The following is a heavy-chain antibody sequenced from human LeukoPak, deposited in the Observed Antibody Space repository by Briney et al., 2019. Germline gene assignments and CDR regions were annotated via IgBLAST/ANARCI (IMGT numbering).Heavy chain of an antibody. Sequence: PSETLSLTCAVYGGSFSGYYWSWIRQPPGKGLEWIGEINHSGSTNYNPSLKSRVTISVDTSKNQFSLKLSSVTAADTAVYYCARVTFSMPGIDWGQGTLVTVSS. V-gene: IGHV4-34*01. CDR1: GGSFSGYY. CDR3: ARVTFSMPGID. J-gene: IGHJ4*02. D-gene: IGHD1-26*01. CDR2: INHSGST.